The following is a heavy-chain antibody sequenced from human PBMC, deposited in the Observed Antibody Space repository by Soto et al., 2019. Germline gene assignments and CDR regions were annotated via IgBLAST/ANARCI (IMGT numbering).Heavy chain of an antibody. D-gene: IGHD6-19*01. V-gene: IGHV3-21*01. CDR3: VKEALQIAVTTRNLTLRFDY. Sequence: GGSLRLSCAASGFTFSSYSMNWVRQAPGKGLEWFSSISSSSSYIYYADSVKGRFTISRDNAKNSLYLQMNSLRAEDTGVYYCVKEALQIAVTTRNLTLRFDYWGQGTLVTVSS. CDR2: ISSSSSYI. CDR1: GFTFSSYS. J-gene: IGHJ4*02.